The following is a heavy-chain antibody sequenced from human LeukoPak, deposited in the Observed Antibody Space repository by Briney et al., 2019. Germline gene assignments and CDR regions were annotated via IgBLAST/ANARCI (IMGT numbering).Heavy chain of an antibody. CDR1: GYTFTGYY. V-gene: IGHV1-2*02. D-gene: IGHD4-17*01. CDR2: INPNSGGT. J-gene: IGHJ6*03. CDR3: ATWGDYEVPDYYYYMDV. Sequence: ASVKASCKASGYTFTGYYMHWVRQAPGQGLEWMGWINPNSGGTNYAQKFQGRVTMTRDTSISTAYMELSRLRSDDTAVYYCATWGDYEVPDYYYYMDVWGKGTTVTVSS.